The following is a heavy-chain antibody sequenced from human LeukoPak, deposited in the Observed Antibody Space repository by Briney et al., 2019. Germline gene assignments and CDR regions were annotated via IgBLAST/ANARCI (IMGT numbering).Heavy chain of an antibody. CDR1: GYTFTGYY. D-gene: IGHD1-7*01. CDR3: ARRGWNYEGGWFDP. Sequence: RASVKVSCKASGYTFTGYYMHWVRQAPGQGLEWMGWINPNSGGTNYAQKFQGWVTMTRDTSISTAYMELSRLRSEDTAVYYCARRGWNYEGGWFDPWGQGTLVTVSS. J-gene: IGHJ5*02. CDR2: INPNSGGT. V-gene: IGHV1-2*04.